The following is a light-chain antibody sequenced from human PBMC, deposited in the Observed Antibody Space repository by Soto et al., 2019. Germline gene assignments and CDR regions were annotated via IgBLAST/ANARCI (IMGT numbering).Light chain of an antibody. J-gene: IGKJ2*01. CDR3: QQYGSSSYT. CDR2: AAS. Sequence: EIVLTQSPGTLSLSPGERATLSCRASQSISSSYLAWYQQKPGQAPRLLIYAASSRATGIPDRFSGSGSGTDFTLTNSRLDPEDFAVYYCQQYGSSSYTFGQGTQLEIK. CDR1: QSISSSY. V-gene: IGKV3-20*01.